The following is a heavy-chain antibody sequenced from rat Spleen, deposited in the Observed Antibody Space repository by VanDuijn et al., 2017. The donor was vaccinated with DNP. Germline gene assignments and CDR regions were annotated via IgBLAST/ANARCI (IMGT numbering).Heavy chain of an antibody. CDR3: ARHVLPLRVWDY. Sequence: EVQLVESGGGSVQPGRSLKLSCAASGFTFSDYYMAWVRQAPTKGLEWVAYTNYAGGSTYNGDSVKGRFTISRDNAKNTLYLQINSLRSEDMATYYCARHVLPLRVWDYWGQGTLVTVSS. CDR2: TNYAGGST. D-gene: IGHD1-4*01. V-gene: IGHV5-22*01. CDR1: GFTFSDYY. J-gene: IGHJ3*01.